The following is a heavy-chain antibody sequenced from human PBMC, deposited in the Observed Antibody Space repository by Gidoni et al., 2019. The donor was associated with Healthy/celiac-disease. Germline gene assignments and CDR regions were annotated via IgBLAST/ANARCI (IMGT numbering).Heavy chain of an antibody. CDR3: AGGRPTIAFGGVIVMGGGAVDDY. Sequence: QVQLVQSGAEVKKPGASVKVSCKASGYTFTSYGISWVRQAPGQGLEWMGWISAYNGNTNYAQKLQGRVTVTTDTSTSTAYRELRSLRSDDTAVYYCAGGRPTIAFGGVIVMGGGAVDDYWGQGTLVTVSS. D-gene: IGHD3-16*02. CDR1: GYTFTSYG. J-gene: IGHJ4*02. CDR2: ISAYNGNT. V-gene: IGHV1-18*01.